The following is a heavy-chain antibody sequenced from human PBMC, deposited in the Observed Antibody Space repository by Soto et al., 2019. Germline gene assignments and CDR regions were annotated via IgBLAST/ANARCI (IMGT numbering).Heavy chain of an antibody. CDR2: IYYSGST. J-gene: IGHJ6*02. V-gene: IGHV4-31*03. Sequence: SETLSLTCTVSGGSISRGGHYWNWIRQHPGKGLEWIGYIYYSGSTYYNPSLKSRVTISVDTSKNQFSLNLSSVTAADTAVYYCARDQAYDYTSPGDYYYYGMDVWGQGTTVTVSS. CDR1: GGSISRGGHY. D-gene: IGHD4-4*01. CDR3: ARDQAYDYTSPGDYYYYGMDV.